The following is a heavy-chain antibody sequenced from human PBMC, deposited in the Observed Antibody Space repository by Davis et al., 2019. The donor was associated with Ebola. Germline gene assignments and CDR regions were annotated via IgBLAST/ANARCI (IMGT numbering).Heavy chain of an antibody. D-gene: IGHD3-10*01. Sequence: PSETLSLTCTVSGGSISSYYWSWIRQPAGKGLEWIGRIYTSGSTNYNPSLKSRVTMSVDTSKNQFSLKLSSVTAADTAVYYCARDRITMVQGVILHFDYWGQGTLVTVSS. CDR1: GGSISSYY. V-gene: IGHV4-4*07. CDR3: ARDRITMVQGVILHFDY. CDR2: IYTSGST. J-gene: IGHJ4*02.